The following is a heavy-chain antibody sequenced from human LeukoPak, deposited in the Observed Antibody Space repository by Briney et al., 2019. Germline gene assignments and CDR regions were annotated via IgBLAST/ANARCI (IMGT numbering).Heavy chain of an antibody. J-gene: IGHJ6*03. V-gene: IGHV3-21*01. D-gene: IGHD4-17*01. CDR1: GFTFSSYS. CDR3: ARDYGDYEPGRHHYYYYYMDV. Sequence: GGSLRLSCAASGFTFSSYSMNWVRQTPGKGLEWVSSISSSSSYIFYADTVKGRFTMSRDNAKKTLFLQMNSLRAEDTAVYYCARDYGDYEPGRHHYYYYYMDVWGKGTTVTVSS. CDR2: ISSSSSYI.